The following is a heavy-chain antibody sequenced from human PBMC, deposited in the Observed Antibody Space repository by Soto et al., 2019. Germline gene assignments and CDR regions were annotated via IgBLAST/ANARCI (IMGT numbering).Heavy chain of an antibody. CDR3: ARLGPYGSETYSFRYNWFDP. D-gene: IGHD3-10*01. V-gene: IGHV3-53*01. CDR2: IYSGGNS. CDR1: GFTVSSSH. J-gene: IGHJ5*02. Sequence: GGSLRLSCTTSGFTVSSSHMSWVRQAPGKGLDWVSVIYSGGNSYCAVSAQGRFTISRDNSKNTVYLQMNSLRGEDTAIYYCARLGPYGSETYSFRYNWFDPWGQGTLVTVSS.